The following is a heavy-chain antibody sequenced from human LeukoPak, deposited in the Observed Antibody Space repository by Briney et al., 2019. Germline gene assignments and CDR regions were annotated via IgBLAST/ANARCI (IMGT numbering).Heavy chain of an antibody. Sequence: SETLSLTCTVSGGSISSYYWSWIRQPPGKGLEWIGYIYYSGSTNYNPSLKSRVTIPVDTSKNQFSLKLSSVTAADTAVYYCARTHYYDSSGYYTGGFDYWGQGTLVTVSS. J-gene: IGHJ4*02. D-gene: IGHD3-22*01. V-gene: IGHV4-59*01. CDR3: ARTHYYDSSGYYTGGFDY. CDR2: IYYSGST. CDR1: GGSISSYY.